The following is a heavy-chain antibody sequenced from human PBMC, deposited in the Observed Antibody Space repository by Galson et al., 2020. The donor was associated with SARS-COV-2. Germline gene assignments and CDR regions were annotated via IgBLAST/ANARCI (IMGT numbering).Heavy chain of an antibody. CDR3: ARALPYYYGSGDLYFYY. CDR2: IYHSGST. V-gene: IGHV4-30-2*01. D-gene: IGHD3-10*01. Sequence: SETLSLTCAVSGGSISSGGYSWSWIRQPPGKGLEWIGYIYHSGSTYYNPSLKSRVTISVDRSKNQFSLKLSSVTAADTAVYYCARALPYYYGSGDLYFYYWGQGTLVTVSS. CDR1: GGSISSGGYS. J-gene: IGHJ4*02.